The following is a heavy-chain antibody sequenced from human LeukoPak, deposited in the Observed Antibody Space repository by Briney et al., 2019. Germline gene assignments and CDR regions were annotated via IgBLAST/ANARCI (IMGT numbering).Heavy chain of an antibody. J-gene: IGHJ6*02. Sequence: ASVKVSCKASGGTFSSYAISWVRQAPGQGLEWMGGIIPIFGTANYAQKFQGRVTITADESTSTAYMELSSLRSEDTAVYYCARAIFKYSGYDMSYYYYYGMDVWGQGTTVTVSS. CDR3: ARAIFKYSGYDMSYYYYYGMDV. CDR2: IIPIFGTA. D-gene: IGHD5-12*01. V-gene: IGHV1-69*13. CDR1: GGTFSSYA.